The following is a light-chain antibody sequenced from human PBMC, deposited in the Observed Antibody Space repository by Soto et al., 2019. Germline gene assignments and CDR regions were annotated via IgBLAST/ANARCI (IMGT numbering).Light chain of an antibody. CDR2: DAS. CDR3: QQYNSYSWT. CDR1: QNINNY. V-gene: IGKV1-33*01. Sequence: DIQMTQSPSSLSASVGDRVTITCQASQNINNYLNWYQQKPGRAPKLLIYDASDLETGVPSRFSGSGSGTGFTFTISSLQPDDFATYYCQQYNSYSWTFGQGNKVDIK. J-gene: IGKJ1*01.